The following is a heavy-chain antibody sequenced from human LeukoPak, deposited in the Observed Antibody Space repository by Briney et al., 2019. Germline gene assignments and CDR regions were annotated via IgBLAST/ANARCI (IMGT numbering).Heavy chain of an antibody. Sequence: GRSLRLSCAASRFTFSSYGMHWIRQAPGKGLEWVAFIRYDGSNKYYADCVKGRFTISRDDAKNSLYVQMNRLRDEDTAVYYCARVGYSGWNLEYWGQGTLVTVSS. CDR2: IRYDGSNK. D-gene: IGHD5-12*01. J-gene: IGHJ4*02. CDR3: ARVGYSGWNLEY. V-gene: IGHV3-30*02. CDR1: RFTFSSYG.